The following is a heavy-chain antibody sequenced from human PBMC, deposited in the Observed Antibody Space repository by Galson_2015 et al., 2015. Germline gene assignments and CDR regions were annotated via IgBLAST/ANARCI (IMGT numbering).Heavy chain of an antibody. CDR2: INYSGST. CDR1: GGSISSGGYY. CDR3: ARESATVDDDFDI. J-gene: IGHJ3*02. D-gene: IGHD4-23*01. Sequence: TLSLTCTVSGGSISSGGYYWSWIRQPPGKGLEWIGYINYSGSTYYHPTLKSRVTVAVDTSKIQFYLKLSSVTAADTAVYYCARESATVDDDFDIWGQGTMVTVSS. V-gene: IGHV4-31*03.